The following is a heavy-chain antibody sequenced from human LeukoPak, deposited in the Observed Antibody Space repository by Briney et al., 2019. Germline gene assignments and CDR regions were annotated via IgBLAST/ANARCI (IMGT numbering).Heavy chain of an antibody. J-gene: IGHJ4*02. CDR3: TRRGEEPFDY. CDR2: INVEGTTT. Sequence: PGGSLRLSCADSGFTFTRFWMHWVRQAPGKGLVWVSRINVEGTTTTYADSVEGRFTISRDENALYLQMNHLRVDDTAVYYCTRRGEEPFDYWGQGTLVTVSP. D-gene: IGHD3-10*01. V-gene: IGHV3-74*01. CDR1: GFTFTRFW.